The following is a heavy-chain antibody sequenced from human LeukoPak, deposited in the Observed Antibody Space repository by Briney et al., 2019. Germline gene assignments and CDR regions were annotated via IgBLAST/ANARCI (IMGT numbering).Heavy chain of an antibody. J-gene: IGHJ6*03. CDR2: IYYSGST. CDR3: ARDRGYYYYMDV. Sequence: SETLSLTCTVSGGSISSSSYYWGWIRQPPGKGLEWVGSIYYSGSTYYNPSLKSRVTISVDTSKNQFSLKLSSVTAVDTAVYYCARDRGYYYYMDVWGKGTTVTVSS. V-gene: IGHV4-39*07. CDR1: GGSISSSSYY.